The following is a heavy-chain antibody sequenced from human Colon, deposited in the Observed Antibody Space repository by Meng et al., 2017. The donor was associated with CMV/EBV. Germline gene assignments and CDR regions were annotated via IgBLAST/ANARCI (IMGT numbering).Heavy chain of an antibody. CDR3: ARVNTAMVMYYGMDV. Sequence: SGFTFSSYAMHWVRQAPGKGLEWVAVISYDGSNKYYADSVKGRFTISRDNSKNTLYLQMNSLRAEDTAVYYCARVNTAMVMYYGMDVWGQGTTVTVSS. CDR1: GFTFSSYA. CDR2: ISYDGSNK. V-gene: IGHV3-30*04. J-gene: IGHJ6*02. D-gene: IGHD5-18*01.